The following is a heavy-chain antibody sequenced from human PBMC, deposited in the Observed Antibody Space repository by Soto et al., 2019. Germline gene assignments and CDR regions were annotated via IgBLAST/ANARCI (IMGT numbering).Heavy chain of an antibody. CDR1: GGSISSTSYY. Sequence: QLQLQESGPGLVKPSETLSLTCTVSGGSISSTSYYWGWIRQPPGKGLEWIGSIYYSGSTYYNSSLKSRVTISVDTSKNQFSLKLSSVTAADTAVYYCAGTYYYDSSGYPFWGQGTLVTVSS. J-gene: IGHJ4*02. V-gene: IGHV4-39*01. D-gene: IGHD3-22*01. CDR2: IYYSGST. CDR3: AGTYYYDSSGYPF.